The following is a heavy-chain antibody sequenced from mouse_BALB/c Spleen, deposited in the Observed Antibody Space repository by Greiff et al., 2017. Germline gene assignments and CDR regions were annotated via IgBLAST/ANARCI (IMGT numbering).Heavy chain of an antibody. CDR3: ASYAHY. D-gene: IGHD6-5*01. V-gene: IGHV1-42*01. CDR1: GYSFTDYY. Sequence: EVQLQQSGPELVKTGASVKISCKASGYSFTDYYMHWVKQSPEKSFEWIGEINPSTGGTSYNQKFKGKATLTVDKSSSTAYMQLKSLTSEDSAVYYCASYAHYWGQGTSVTVSS. CDR2: INPSTGGT. J-gene: IGHJ4*01.